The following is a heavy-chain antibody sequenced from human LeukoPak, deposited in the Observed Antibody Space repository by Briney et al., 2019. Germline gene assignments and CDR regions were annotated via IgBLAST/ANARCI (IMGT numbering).Heavy chain of an antibody. V-gene: IGHV3-53*01. Sequence: GGSLRLSCAASGFTVSSNYMSWVRQAPGKGVEWVSVIYSGGSTYYADSVKGRFTISRDNSKNTLYLQMNSLRAEDTAVYYCAREGYCSGGSCEYWGQGTLVTVSS. D-gene: IGHD2-15*01. J-gene: IGHJ4*02. CDR3: AREGYCSGGSCEY. CDR1: GFTVSSNY. CDR2: IYSGGST.